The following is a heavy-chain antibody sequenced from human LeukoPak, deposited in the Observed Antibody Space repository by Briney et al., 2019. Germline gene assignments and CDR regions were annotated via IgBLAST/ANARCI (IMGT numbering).Heavy chain of an antibody. CDR1: GYSISSGYY. V-gene: IGHV4-38-2*02. CDR2: IYYSGST. Sequence: SETLSLTCTVSGYSISSGYYWGWIRQPPGKGLEWIGYIYYSGSTNYKSSLKSRVTISVDTSKNQFSLKLSSVTAADTAVYYCARTTEGGYSYGYFYYYYMDVWGKGTTVTISS. D-gene: IGHD5-18*01. CDR3: ARTTEGGYSYGYFYYYYMDV. J-gene: IGHJ6*03.